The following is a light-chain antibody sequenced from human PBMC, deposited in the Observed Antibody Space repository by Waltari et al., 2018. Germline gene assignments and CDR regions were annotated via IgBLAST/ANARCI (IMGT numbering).Light chain of an antibody. CDR3: QQYGRSPLT. CDR2: GAS. J-gene: IGKJ4*01. Sequence: EIVLTQSPGTLSLSPGERASLSSRASQSVDGSYLAWYQQKPGQAPRLLIYGASSRATGIPDRFSGSGSGTDFTLTMSRLEPEDFAVYYCQQYGRSPLTFGGGTKVEMK. CDR1: QSVDGSY. V-gene: IGKV3-20*01.